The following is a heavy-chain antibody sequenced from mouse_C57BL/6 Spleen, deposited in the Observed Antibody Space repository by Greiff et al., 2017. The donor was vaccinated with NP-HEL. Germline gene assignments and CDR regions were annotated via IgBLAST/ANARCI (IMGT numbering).Heavy chain of an antibody. Sequence: VQLQQSGPELVKPGASVKISCKASGYTFTDYYMNWVKQSHGKSLEWIGDINPNNGGTSYNQKFKGKATLTVDKSSSTAYMELRSLTSEDSAVYSCAHTNGGGGDYWGQGTSVTVSS. D-gene: IGHD4-1*01. CDR3: AHTNGGGGDY. CDR2: INPNNGGT. V-gene: IGHV1-26*01. CDR1: GYTFTDYY. J-gene: IGHJ4*01.